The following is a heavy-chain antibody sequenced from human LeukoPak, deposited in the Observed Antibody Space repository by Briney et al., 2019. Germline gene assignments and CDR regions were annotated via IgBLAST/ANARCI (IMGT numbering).Heavy chain of an antibody. CDR3: ASPGPPGY. CDR2: ISYDGSNK. Sequence: PGRSLRLSCAASGFTFSSYGMHWVRQAPGKGLEWVAVISYDGSNKYYADSVKGRFTISRDNSKNTLYLQMNSLRAEDTAVYYCASPGPPGYWGQGTLVTVSS. CDR1: GFTFSSYG. V-gene: IGHV3-30*03. J-gene: IGHJ4*02.